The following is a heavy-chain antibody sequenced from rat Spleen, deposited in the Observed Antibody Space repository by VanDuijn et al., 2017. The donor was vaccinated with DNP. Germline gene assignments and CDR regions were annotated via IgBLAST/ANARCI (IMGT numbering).Heavy chain of an antibody. CDR1: GFTFSDYN. V-gene: IGHV5-7*01. Sequence: EVQLVETGGALVQPGRSLKLSCAASGFTFSDYNMAWVRQAPKKGLEWVATISDDGTTAYYRDSVKVRFTVSRDNAKSTLYLQMNSLRSEDMANYYCARWGGDYFDYWGQGVMVTVSS. CDR2: ISDDGTTA. J-gene: IGHJ2*01. CDR3: ARWGGDYFDY.